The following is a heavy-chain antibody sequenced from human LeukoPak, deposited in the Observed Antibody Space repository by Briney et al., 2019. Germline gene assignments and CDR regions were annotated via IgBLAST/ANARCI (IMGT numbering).Heavy chain of an antibody. CDR3: AKGSGYDTDFDY. J-gene: IGHJ4*02. V-gene: IGHV3-23*01. CDR1: GFTFSTYV. Sequence: EGSLRLSCAASGFTFSTYVMSWVRQAPGKGLEWASGISGSGDNTYYADSVKGRFTISRDSSKNTLYLQMNSLRAEDTAVYYCAKGSGYDTDFDYWGQGTLVSVSS. CDR2: ISGSGDNT. D-gene: IGHD5-12*01.